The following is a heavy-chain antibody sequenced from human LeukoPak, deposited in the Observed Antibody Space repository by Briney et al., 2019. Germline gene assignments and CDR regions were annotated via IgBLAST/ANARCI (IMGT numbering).Heavy chain of an antibody. J-gene: IGHJ3*02. CDR2: IIPSFDTT. V-gene: IGHV1-69*13. CDR3: AREPPDYDNTNSYSDAFDI. D-gene: IGHD3-22*01. Sequence: SVKVSCKASGGTFSSYAISWVRQAPGQGLEWMGNIIPSFDTTNYAQKFQDRVTITADETASTAYMELSSLRSEDTAVYFCAREPPDYDNTNSYSDAFDIWGQGTMVTVSS. CDR1: GGTFSSYA.